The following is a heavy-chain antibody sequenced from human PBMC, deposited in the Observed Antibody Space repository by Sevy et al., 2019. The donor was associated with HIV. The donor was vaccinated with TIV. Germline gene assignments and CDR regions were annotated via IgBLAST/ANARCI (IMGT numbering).Heavy chain of an antibody. J-gene: IGHJ6*02. CDR3: ARKGVERVFKAYCGSDCYSPYYYYGMDV. D-gene: IGHD2-21*01. CDR1: GGTFSSYA. CDR2: IIPIFGTA. V-gene: IGHV1-69*13. Sequence: ASVKVSCKASGGTFSSYAISWVRQAPGQGLEWMGGIIPIFGTANYAQKFQGRVTITADESTGTAYMELSSLRSEETAVYNGARKGVERVFKAYCGSDCYSPYYYYGMDVWGQGTTVTVSS.